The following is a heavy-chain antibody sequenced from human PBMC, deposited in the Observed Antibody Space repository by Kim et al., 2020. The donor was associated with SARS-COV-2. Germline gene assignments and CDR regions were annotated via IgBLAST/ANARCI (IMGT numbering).Heavy chain of an antibody. V-gene: IGHV1-18*04. CDR2: ISAYNGNT. Sequence: ASVKVSCKASGYTFTSYGISWVRQAPGQGLEWMGWISAYNGNTNYAQKLQGRVTMTTDTSTSTAYMELRSLRSDDTAVYYCARDLYEVLRYFDWLLPGDPWGQGTLVTVSS. D-gene: IGHD3-9*01. CDR1: GYTFTSYG. J-gene: IGHJ5*02. CDR3: ARDLYEVLRYFDWLLPGDP.